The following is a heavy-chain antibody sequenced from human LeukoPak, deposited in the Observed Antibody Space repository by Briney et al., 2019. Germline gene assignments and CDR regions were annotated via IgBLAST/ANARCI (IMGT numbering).Heavy chain of an antibody. CDR2: ISWNSGTI. J-gene: IGHJ6*03. Sequence: PGGSLRLSCAASGFTFDDYAMHWVRQAPGKGLEWVSGISWNSGTIGYADSVKGRFTISRDNAKNSLYLQMNSLRAEDTALYYCAREAGSSSWYNYYYMDIWGKGTTVTVSS. CDR3: AREAGSSSWYNYYYMDI. V-gene: IGHV3-9*01. CDR1: GFTFDDYA. D-gene: IGHD6-13*01.